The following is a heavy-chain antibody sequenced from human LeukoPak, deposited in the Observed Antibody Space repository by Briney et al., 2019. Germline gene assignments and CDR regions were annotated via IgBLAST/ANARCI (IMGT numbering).Heavy chain of an antibody. CDR3: ARHRSSGSDTQGFDY. CDR2: VYPTNSET. J-gene: IGHJ4*02. CDR1: GYLFGNYW. V-gene: IGHV5-51*01. Sequence: GESLKISCKGSGYLFGNYWFALVRQMPGKGLEWMGIVYPTNSETRYSPSFQGQVTISADKSSSTGYLQWSSLKASDTSMYYCARHRSSGSDTQGFDYWGQGTLVTVSS. D-gene: IGHD5-12*01.